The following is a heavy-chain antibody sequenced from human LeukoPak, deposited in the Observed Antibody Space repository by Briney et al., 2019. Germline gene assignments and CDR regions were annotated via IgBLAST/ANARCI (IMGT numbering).Heavy chain of an antibody. D-gene: IGHD3-10*01. Sequence: TGRSLRLSCAASGFTFSSYGMHWVRQAPGKGLEWVAVISYDGSNKYYADSVKGRFTISRDNSKNTRYLQMNSLRAEDTAVYYCAKDLIGLLWFGESPFDYWGQGTLVTVSS. J-gene: IGHJ4*02. CDR3: AKDLIGLLWFGESPFDY. CDR2: ISYDGSNK. V-gene: IGHV3-30*18. CDR1: GFTFSSYG.